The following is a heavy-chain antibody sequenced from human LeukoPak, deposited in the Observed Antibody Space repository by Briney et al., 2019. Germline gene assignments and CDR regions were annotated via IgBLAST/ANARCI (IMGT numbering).Heavy chain of an antibody. CDR3: ARGDRDLYCSSTSCYPVL. V-gene: IGHV3-21*01. D-gene: IGHD2-2*01. CDR2: ISSSSSYI. J-gene: IGHJ4*02. CDR1: GFTFSSYS. Sequence: GGSLRLSCVASGFTFSSYSMNWVRQALGKGLEWVSSISSSSSYIYYADSVKGRFTISRDNAKNSLYLQMNSLRAEDTAVYYCARGDRDLYCSSTSCYPVLGGQGTLVTVSS.